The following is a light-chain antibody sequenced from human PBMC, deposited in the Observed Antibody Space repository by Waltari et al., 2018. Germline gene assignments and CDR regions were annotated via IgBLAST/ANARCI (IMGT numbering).Light chain of an antibody. J-gene: IGLJ3*02. CDR1: SSDLGTYKY. V-gene: IGLV2-11*01. CDR3: CSFAGSYTWV. CDR2: DVT. Sequence: QSALTQPRSVSGSPGQSVTIPCPGTSSDLGTYKYVSWYQQPPGKAPKLIIHDVTKRPSGVPDRFSGSKSGNTASLTISGLQAEDEAEYFCCSFAGSYTWVFGGGTELTVL.